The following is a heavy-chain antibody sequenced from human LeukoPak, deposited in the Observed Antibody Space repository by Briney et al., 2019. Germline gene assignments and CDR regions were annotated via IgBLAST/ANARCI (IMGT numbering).Heavy chain of an antibody. V-gene: IGHV4-30-2*01. D-gene: IGHD6-13*01. CDR2: IYHDGST. CDR1: GGSISSGHYY. Sequence: SETLSLTCNVSGGSISSGHYYWSWIRQPPGKGLEWIGYIYHDGSTYYNPSLQSRVTMSIDRSKNQFSLKVTSVAAADTAVYYCARDLGIGEDSWGQGILVTVSS. CDR3: ARDLGIGEDS. J-gene: IGHJ4*02.